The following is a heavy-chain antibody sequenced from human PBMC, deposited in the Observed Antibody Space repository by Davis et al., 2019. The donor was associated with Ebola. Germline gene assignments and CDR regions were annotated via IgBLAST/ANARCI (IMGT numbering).Heavy chain of an antibody. D-gene: IGHD6-19*01. Sequence: PGGSLRLSCAASLFTFSSYRMHWVRQAPGKGLVWVSHINSDGISTGYADSVKGRFTISRDNAKNTLYLQMNSLRAEDTAVYFCARDGSGLGYWGQGTLVTVSS. J-gene: IGHJ4*02. CDR2: INSDGIST. CDR3: ARDGSGLGY. CDR1: LFTFSSYR. V-gene: IGHV3-74*01.